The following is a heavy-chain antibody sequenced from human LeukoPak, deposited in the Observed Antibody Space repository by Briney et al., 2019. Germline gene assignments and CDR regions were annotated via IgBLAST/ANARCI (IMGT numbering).Heavy chain of an antibody. CDR2: IWYDGSNK. J-gene: IGHJ3*02. CDR1: GFTFSSYG. CDR3: ATSRIDYYDSSGYNAFDI. D-gene: IGHD3-22*01. V-gene: IGHV3-33*01. Sequence: GRSLRLSCAASGFTFSSYGMHWVRQAPGKGLEWVAVIWYDGSNKYYADSVKGRFTISRDNSKNTLYLQMNSLRAEDTAVYYCATSRIDYYDSSGYNAFDIWGQGTMVTVSS.